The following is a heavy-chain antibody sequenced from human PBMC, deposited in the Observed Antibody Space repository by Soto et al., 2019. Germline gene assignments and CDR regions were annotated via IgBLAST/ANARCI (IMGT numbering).Heavy chain of an antibody. D-gene: IGHD3-10*01. CDR3: ARVSEDYYYGSGSYFKYFDY. CDR1: GGSISSYY. V-gene: IGHV4-59*12. CDR2: IYYSGST. J-gene: IGHJ4*02. Sequence: SGTLSLTCTVSGGSISSYYWSWIRQPPGKGVEWIGYIYYSGSTNYNPSLKSRVTISVDKSKNQFSLKLSSVTAADTAVYYCARVSEDYYYGSGSYFKYFDYWGQGTLVTVSS.